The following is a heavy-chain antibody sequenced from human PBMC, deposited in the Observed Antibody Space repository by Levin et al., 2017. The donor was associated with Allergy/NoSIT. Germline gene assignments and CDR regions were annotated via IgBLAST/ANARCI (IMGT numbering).Heavy chain of an antibody. Sequence: GGSLRLSCAASGFTFSSYSMNWVRQAPGKGLEWVSSISSSSSYIYYADSVKGRFTISRDNAKNSLYLQMNSLRAEDTAVYYCAGVKGSGGSGRYSYYYYGMDVWGQGTTVTVSS. V-gene: IGHV3-21*01. CDR3: AGVKGSGGSGRYSYYYYGMDV. CDR1: GFTFSSYS. J-gene: IGHJ6*02. CDR2: ISSSSSYI. D-gene: IGHD3-10*01.